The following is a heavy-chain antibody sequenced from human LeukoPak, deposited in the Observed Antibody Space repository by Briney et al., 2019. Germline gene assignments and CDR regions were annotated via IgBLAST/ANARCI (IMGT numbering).Heavy chain of an antibody. CDR1: GYSFTTYA. Sequence: GASVKVSCKASGYSFTTYALHWVRQAPRQSLEWMGWINAGNGNTKYSQKFEGRVTITRDTSASTAYMELSSLRSEDTAVYYCALQGVRGVSYFFDYWGQGTLVTVSS. CDR3: ALQGVRGVSYFFDY. D-gene: IGHD3-10*01. J-gene: IGHJ4*02. CDR2: INAGNGNT. V-gene: IGHV1-3*01.